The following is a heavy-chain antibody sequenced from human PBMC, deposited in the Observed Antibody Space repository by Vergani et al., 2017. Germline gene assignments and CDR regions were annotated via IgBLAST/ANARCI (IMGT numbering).Heavy chain of an antibody. CDR1: GFTFSSYA. J-gene: IGHJ5*02. V-gene: IGHV3-23*04. CDR2: ISGSGGST. D-gene: IGHD3-10*01. Sequence: EVQLVETGGGLIQPGGSLRLSCAASGFTFSSYAISWVRRAPGKGLEWVSAISGSGGSTYYADSVKGRFTISRDNSKNTLYLQMNSLRAEETAVYYCAKELRWFWFDPWGQGTLVTVSS. CDR3: AKELRWFWFDP.